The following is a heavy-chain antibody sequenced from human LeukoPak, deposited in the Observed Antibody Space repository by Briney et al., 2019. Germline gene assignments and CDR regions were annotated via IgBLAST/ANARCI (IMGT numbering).Heavy chain of an antibody. V-gene: IGHV3-23*01. D-gene: IGHD2-2*02. Sequence: GASLRLSCAASGFTFSSYAMSWVRQAPGKGLEWVSAISGSGGSTYYADSVKGRFTISRDNSKNTLYLQMNSLRAEDTAVYYCASLRGYCSSTSCYNYWGQGTLVTVSS. CDR2: ISGSGGST. CDR1: GFTFSSYA. J-gene: IGHJ4*02. CDR3: ASLRGYCSSTSCYNY.